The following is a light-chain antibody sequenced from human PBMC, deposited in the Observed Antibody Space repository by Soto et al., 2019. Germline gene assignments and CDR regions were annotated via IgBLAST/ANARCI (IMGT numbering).Light chain of an antibody. CDR2: DAS. CDR3: QQRSNWPWT. Sequence: EIVLTQSPATLSLSPGERATLSCRASQSVSSYLAWYQQKPGQPPRLLISDASNRATGIPARFSGSGSGTDFTLTISSLEPEDFAVYYCQQRSNWPWTFGQGTKVEIK. J-gene: IGKJ1*01. V-gene: IGKV3-11*01. CDR1: QSVSSY.